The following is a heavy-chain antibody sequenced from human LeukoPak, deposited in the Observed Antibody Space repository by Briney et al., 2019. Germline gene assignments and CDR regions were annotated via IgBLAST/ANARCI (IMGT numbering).Heavy chain of an antibody. J-gene: IGHJ3*02. Sequence: GASVKVSCKASGYTFTNYGISWVRQAPGQGHEWMGWISAYNGNTKYAQKLQGRVTMTTDTSTSTAYMELRSLRSDDTAVYYCARAVVTADSDAFDIWGQGTMVTVSS. CDR3: ARAVVTADSDAFDI. V-gene: IGHV1-18*01. CDR2: ISAYNGNT. D-gene: IGHD2-21*02. CDR1: GYTFTNYG.